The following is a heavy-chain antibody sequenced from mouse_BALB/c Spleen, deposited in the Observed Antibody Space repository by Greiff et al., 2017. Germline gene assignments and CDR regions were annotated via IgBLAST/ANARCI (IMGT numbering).Heavy chain of an antibody. J-gene: IGHJ4*01. CDR1: GYTFSSYW. D-gene: IGHD1-1*01. Sequence: QVQLQQSGAELMKPGASVKISCKATGYTFSSYWIEWVKQRPGHGLEWIGEILPGSGSTNYNEKFKGKATFTADTSSNTAYMQLSSLTSEDSAVYYCARGYYYGSRGAMDYWGQGTSVTVSS. CDR2: ILPGSGST. CDR3: ARGYYYGSRGAMDY. V-gene: IGHV1-9*01.